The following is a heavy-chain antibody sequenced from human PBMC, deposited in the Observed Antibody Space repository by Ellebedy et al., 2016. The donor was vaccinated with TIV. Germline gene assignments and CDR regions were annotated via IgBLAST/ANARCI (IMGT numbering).Heavy chain of an antibody. CDR3: ARAGSSGWEAYFDL. CDR1: GFTFTQYW. Sequence: PGGSLRLFCAASGFTFTQYWLHWVRQAPGKGPVWVSRINSDGSSTTYADSVKGRFTISRDNAKNTLYLQMNSLRAEDTAVYYCARAGSSGWEAYFDLWGRGTLVTVSS. V-gene: IGHV3-74*01. CDR2: INSDGSST. J-gene: IGHJ2*01. D-gene: IGHD6-19*01.